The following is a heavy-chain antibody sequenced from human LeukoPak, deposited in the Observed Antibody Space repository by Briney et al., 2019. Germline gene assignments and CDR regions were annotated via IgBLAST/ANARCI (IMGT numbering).Heavy chain of an antibody. Sequence: SETLSLTCTVSGGSISSYYWSWIRQPPGKGLEWIGYIYYSGSTNYNPSLKSRVTISVDTSKNQFSLKLSSVTAADTAVYYCARALTVGVDVDYWGQRTLVTVSS. CDR2: IYYSGST. D-gene: IGHD5/OR15-5a*01. CDR1: GGSISSYY. V-gene: IGHV4-59*01. J-gene: IGHJ4*02. CDR3: ARALTVGVDVDY.